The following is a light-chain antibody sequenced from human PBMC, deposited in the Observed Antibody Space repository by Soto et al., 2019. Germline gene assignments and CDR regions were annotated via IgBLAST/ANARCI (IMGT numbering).Light chain of an antibody. Sequence: QSVLTQPPSASGTPGQRVTISCSGPSSNIGSNYVFWYQHLPGTAPKLLIYRNNQRPSGVPDRFSGSKSGTSASLAISGLRSEDETDYYCAAWDDSLSGVVFGGGTKLTVL. CDR2: RNN. CDR1: SSNIGSNY. V-gene: IGLV1-47*01. CDR3: AAWDDSLSGVV. J-gene: IGLJ2*01.